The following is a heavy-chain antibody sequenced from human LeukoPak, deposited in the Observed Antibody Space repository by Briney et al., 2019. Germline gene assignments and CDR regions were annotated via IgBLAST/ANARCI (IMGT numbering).Heavy chain of an antibody. J-gene: IGHJ3*02. CDR2: ISAYNGNT. Sequence: GASVKVSCKASGYTFTSYGISWVRQAPGQGLEWMGWISAYNGNTNYAQKLQGRVTMTTDTSTSTAYMELRSLRSDDTAVYYCASRTSSLWFGELPGSFDIWGQGTMVTVSS. CDR3: ASRTSSLWFGELPGSFDI. V-gene: IGHV1-18*01. CDR1: GYTFTSYG. D-gene: IGHD3-10*01.